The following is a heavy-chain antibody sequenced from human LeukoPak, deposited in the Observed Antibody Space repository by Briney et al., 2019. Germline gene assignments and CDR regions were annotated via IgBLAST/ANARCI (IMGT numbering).Heavy chain of an antibody. CDR3: AGAAAFDY. V-gene: IGHV4-34*01. CDR2: INHSGST. D-gene: IGHD6-13*01. Sequence: SQTLSLTCTVSVGSISSYYWSWIREPAGKGLEWIGEINHSGSTNYNPSLKSRVAISVDTSKNQFSLKLSSVTAADTAVYYCAGAAAFDYWGQGTLVTVSS. CDR1: VGSISSYY. J-gene: IGHJ4*02.